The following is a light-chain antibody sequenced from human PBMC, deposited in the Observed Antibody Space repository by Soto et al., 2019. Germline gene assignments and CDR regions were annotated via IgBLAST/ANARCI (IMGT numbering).Light chain of an antibody. CDR1: SSDVGAYKY. J-gene: IGLJ1*01. CDR2: EVS. Sequence: QSVLTQPASVSGSPGQSITISCTGTSSDVGAYKYVSWYQQHPGKAPKLMIYEVSNRPSGVSNRFSGSKSGNTASVTISGLQAEDEADYYCCSYAGRYTYVFGTGTKVTVL. V-gene: IGLV2-14*01. CDR3: CSYAGRYTYV.